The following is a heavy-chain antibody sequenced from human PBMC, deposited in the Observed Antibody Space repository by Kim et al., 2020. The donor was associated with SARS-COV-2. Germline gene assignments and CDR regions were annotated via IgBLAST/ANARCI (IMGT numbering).Heavy chain of an antibody. Sequence: GGSLRLSCAASGFTFSSYAMSWVRQAPGKGLEWVSAISGSGGSTYYADSVKGRFTISRDKSKNTLYLQMNSLRAEDTAVYYCAKDLGPITMVGDYWGQGTLVTVSS. CDR3: AKDLGPITMVGDY. CDR1: GFTFSSYA. CDR2: ISGSGGST. J-gene: IGHJ4*02. V-gene: IGHV3-23*01. D-gene: IGHD3-10*01.